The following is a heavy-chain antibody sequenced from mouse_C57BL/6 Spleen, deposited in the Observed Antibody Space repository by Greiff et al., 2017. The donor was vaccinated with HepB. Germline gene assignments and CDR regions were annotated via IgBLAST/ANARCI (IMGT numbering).Heavy chain of an antibody. CDR1: GFTFSDFY. V-gene: IGHV7-1*01. CDR2: SRNKANDYTT. CDR3: ARDAGLGRGGAMDY. D-gene: IGHD4-1*01. J-gene: IGHJ4*01. Sequence: EVMLVESGGGLVQSGRSLRLSCATSGFTFSDFYMEWVRQAPGKGLEWIAASRNKANDYTTEYSASVKGRFIVSRDTSQSILYLQMNALRAEDTAIYYCARDAGLGRGGAMDYWGQGTSVTVSS.